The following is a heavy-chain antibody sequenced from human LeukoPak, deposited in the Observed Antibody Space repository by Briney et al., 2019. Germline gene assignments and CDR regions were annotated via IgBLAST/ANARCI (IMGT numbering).Heavy chain of an antibody. CDR3: ARDSGTIFGIVRYYFDY. J-gene: IGHJ4*02. CDR1: RYTFTSYG. D-gene: IGHD3-3*01. V-gene: IGHV1-18*01. Sequence: ASMKVSCKASRYTFTSYGITWVRQAPGQGLEWMGWISTYTGKINYAQKLQGRVTMTTDTYTSTAYMELRSLRSDDTAVYYCARDSGTIFGIVRYYFDYWGQGTLVTVSS. CDR2: ISTYTGKI.